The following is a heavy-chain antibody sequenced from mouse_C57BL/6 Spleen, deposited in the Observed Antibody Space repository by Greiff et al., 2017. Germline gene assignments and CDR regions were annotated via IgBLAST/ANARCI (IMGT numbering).Heavy chain of an antibody. Sequence: QVQLQQSGPELVKPGASVKISCKASGYAFSSSWMNWVKQRPGKGLEWIGRIYPGDGDTNYNGKFKGKATLTADKSSSTAYMQLSSLTSEDSAVYCCARDDYYGSSFDWYFDVWGTGTTVTVSS. D-gene: IGHD1-1*01. V-gene: IGHV1-82*01. CDR2: IYPGDGDT. J-gene: IGHJ1*03. CDR3: ARDDYYGSSFDWYFDV. CDR1: GYAFSSSW.